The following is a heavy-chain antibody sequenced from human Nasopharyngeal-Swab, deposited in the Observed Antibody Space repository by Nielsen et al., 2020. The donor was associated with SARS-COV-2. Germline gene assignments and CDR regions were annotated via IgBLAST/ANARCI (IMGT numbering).Heavy chain of an antibody. D-gene: IGHD1-14*01. J-gene: IGHJ4*02. CDR2: IVPIFGTA. CDR3: ARQNHLTGNFDY. Sequence: WVRQAPGQGLEWMGGIVPIFGTANYAQKVQGRVTITADESTSTAYMELSSLRSEDTAVYYGARQNHLTGNFDYWGQGTLVTVSS. V-gene: IGHV1-69*01.